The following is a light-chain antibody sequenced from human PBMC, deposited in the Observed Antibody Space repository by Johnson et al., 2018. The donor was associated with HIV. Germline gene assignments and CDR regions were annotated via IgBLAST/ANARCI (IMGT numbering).Light chain of an antibody. V-gene: IGLV1-51*01. Sequence: QSVLTQPPSVSAAPGQKVTISCSGSSSNIGNNYVSWYQQLPGTAPKLLIYDNNKRPSGIPDRFSGSKSVTSATLGITGLQNGDEADYYCGTWDSSLSASYVFGTGTKVTVL. J-gene: IGLJ1*01. CDR3: GTWDSSLSASYV. CDR2: DNN. CDR1: SSNIGNNY.